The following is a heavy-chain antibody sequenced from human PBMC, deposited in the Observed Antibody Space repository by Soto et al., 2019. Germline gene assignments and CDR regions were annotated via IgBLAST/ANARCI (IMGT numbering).Heavy chain of an antibody. D-gene: IGHD1-26*01. V-gene: IGHV1-24*01. CDR1: GYTLTELS. CDR2: FDPEDGET. CDR3: ATGVAPVVGATWHYYYYGMDV. Sequence: ASVKVSCKVSGYTLTELSMHWVRQAPGKGLGWMGGFDPEDGETIYAQKFQGRVTMTEDTSTDTAYMELSSLRSEDTAVYYCATGVAPVVGATWHYYYYGMDVWGQGTTVTVSS. J-gene: IGHJ6*02.